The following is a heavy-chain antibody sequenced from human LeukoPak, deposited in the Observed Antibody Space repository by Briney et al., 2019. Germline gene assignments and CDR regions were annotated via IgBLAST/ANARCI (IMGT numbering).Heavy chain of an antibody. CDR1: GFTFTSYW. D-gene: IGHD5-12*01. V-gene: IGHV3-7*01. Sequence: GGSLRLSCAASGFTFTSYWMNWVRQAPGKGLEWVANIKQDGSEKYYVESVKGRFTISRDNAKNSLYLQMNSLRAEDTAVYYCARAGSGYDSTSHYFYYMDVWGKGTTVTVSS. CDR2: IKQDGSEK. CDR3: ARAGSGYDSTSHYFYYMDV. J-gene: IGHJ6*03.